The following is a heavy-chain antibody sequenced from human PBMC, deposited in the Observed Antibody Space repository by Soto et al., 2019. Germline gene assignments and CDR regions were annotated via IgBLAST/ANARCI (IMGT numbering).Heavy chain of an antibody. V-gene: IGHV4-59*01. CDR2: IYYSGST. D-gene: IGHD3-10*01. Sequence: TSETLSLTCTVSGGSISSYYWSWIRQPPGKGLEWIGYIYYSGSTNYNPSLKSRVTISVDTSKNQFSLKLSSVTAADTAVYYCARDSMGAFGGYYYYYGMDVWGQGTTVTVSS. J-gene: IGHJ6*02. CDR1: GGSISSYY. CDR3: ARDSMGAFGGYYYYYGMDV.